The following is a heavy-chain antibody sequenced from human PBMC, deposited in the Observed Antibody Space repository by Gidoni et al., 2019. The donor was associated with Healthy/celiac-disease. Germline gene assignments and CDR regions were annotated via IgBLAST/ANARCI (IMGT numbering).Heavy chain of an antibody. CDR3: ARAGSGQLERRVFDY. J-gene: IGHJ4*02. Sequence: QVQLVQSGAEVKKPGASVKLSCKASGYTFTGYYMHWVRQAPGQGLEWMGWINPNSGGTNYAQKFQGWVTMTRDTSSSTAYMELSRLRSDDTAVYYCARAGSGQLERRVFDYWGQGTLVTVSS. CDR1: GYTFTGYY. V-gene: IGHV1-2*04. D-gene: IGHD1-1*01. CDR2: INPNSGGT.